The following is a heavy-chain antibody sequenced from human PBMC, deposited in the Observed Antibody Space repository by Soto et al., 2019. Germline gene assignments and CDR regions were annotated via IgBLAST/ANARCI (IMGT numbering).Heavy chain of an antibody. CDR1: GGSISGYY. D-gene: IGHD3-10*01. J-gene: IGHJ5*02. V-gene: IGHV4-59*01. CDR3: STAYMELSSLRSEDTAVYYCAREHYGNSAWFDP. CDR2: IYNIGST. Sequence: PSETLSLTCTVSGGSISGYYWSWLRQPPGKGLEWIGYIYNIGSTNYNPSLRSRVTMSIDTSQEQFSLKLSSVSSDLRLLSSISTAYMELSSLRSEDTAVYYCAREHYGNSAWFDPWGQGTLVTVSS.